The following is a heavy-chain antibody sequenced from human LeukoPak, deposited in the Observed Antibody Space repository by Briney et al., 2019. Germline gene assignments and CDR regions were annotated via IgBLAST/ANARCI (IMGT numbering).Heavy chain of an antibody. CDR1: GFSFSTYG. Sequence: PGGSLRLSCAASGFSFSTYGMHWVRQAPGKGLEWVAFIRSDGSNKYYADSVKGRFIISRDNSKNTLYLQMNSLRAEDTAVYYCAKYSTKTYSSSGSYYYYYMDVWGKGTTVTVSS. CDR2: IRSDGSNK. D-gene: IGHD6-6*01. CDR3: AKYSTKTYSSSGSYYYYYMDV. V-gene: IGHV3-30*02. J-gene: IGHJ6*03.